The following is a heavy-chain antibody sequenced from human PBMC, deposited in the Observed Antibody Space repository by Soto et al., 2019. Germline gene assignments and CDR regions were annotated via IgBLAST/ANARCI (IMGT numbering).Heavy chain of an antibody. Sequence: ASVKLSCKTSVYTHSNYTIIWVLQAPGQGLEWVAWISTYTGNTHYPEKFQGRVTVTLDKSARTAFMEMRGLTSDDTAVYFCARDNGCYDLWAR. CDR2: ISTYTGNT. J-gene: IGHJ2*01. V-gene: IGHV1-18*01. CDR1: VYTHSNYT. D-gene: IGHD2-2*01. CDR3: ARDNGCYDL.